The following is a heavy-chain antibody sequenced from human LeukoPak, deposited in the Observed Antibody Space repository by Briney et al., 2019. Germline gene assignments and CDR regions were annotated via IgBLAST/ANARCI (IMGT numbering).Heavy chain of an antibody. CDR2: INSDGSST. CDR3: ATPRGSGGYLAFDY. CDR1: GFTFSSYW. D-gene: IGHD1-26*01. V-gene: IGHV3-74*01. Sequence: GGSLRLSCAASGFTFSSYWMHWVRHAPGKGLVWVSRINSDGSSTSYADSVKGRFTISRDNAKNTLYLQMNSLRAEETAVYYCATPRGSGGYLAFDYWGQGTLVTVSS. J-gene: IGHJ4*02.